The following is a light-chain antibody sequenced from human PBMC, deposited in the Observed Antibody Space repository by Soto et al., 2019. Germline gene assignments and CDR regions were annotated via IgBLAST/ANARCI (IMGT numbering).Light chain of an antibody. J-gene: IGLJ2*01. CDR3: QVWDSSSYHVV. V-gene: IGLV3-21*02. Sequence: SYELTQAPSVSVAPGQTARITCGGNNIGSKAVQWYQQKPGQAPVLVVYDDSDRPSGIPERFSGSNSGNTATLTISRVGAGDEADYYCQVWDSSSYHVVFGGGTKVTV. CDR2: DDS. CDR1: NIGSKA.